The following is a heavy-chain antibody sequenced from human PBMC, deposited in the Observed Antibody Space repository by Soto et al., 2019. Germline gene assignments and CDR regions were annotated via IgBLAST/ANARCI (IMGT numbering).Heavy chain of an antibody. CDR3: ARTTHEPPIGIAVADNYYYYGMDV. J-gene: IGHJ6*02. CDR2: IDWDDDK. D-gene: IGHD6-19*01. V-gene: IGHV2-70*01. Sequence: SGPTLVNPTQTLTLTCTFSGFSLSTSGMCVSWIRQPPGKALEWLALIDWDDDKYYSTSLKTRLTISKDTSKNQVVLTMTNMDPVDTATYYCARTTHEPPIGIAVADNYYYYGMDVWGQGTTVTVSS. CDR1: GFSLSTSGMC.